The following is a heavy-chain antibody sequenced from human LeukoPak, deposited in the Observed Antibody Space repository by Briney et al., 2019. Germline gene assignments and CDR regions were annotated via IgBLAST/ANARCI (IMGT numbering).Heavy chain of an antibody. D-gene: IGHD6-13*01. J-gene: IGHJ3*02. CDR1: GFTFSSYS. Sequence: GGSLRLSCAAFGFTFSSYSMNWVRQAPGKGLEWVSSISSSSSYIYYADSVKGRFTISRDNAKNSLYLQMNSLRVEDTAVYYCARQLIAAAGDDAFDIWGQGTMVTVSS. CDR2: ISSSSSYI. CDR3: ARQLIAAAGDDAFDI. V-gene: IGHV3-21*01.